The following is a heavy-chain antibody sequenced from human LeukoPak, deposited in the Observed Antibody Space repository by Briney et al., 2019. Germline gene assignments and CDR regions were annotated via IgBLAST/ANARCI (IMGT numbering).Heavy chain of an antibody. CDR1: GFTFDDYG. D-gene: IGHD6-13*01. Sequence: PGGSLRLSCAASGFTFDDYGMSWVRQAPGKGLEWVSGINWNGGSTGYADSVKGRFTISRDNAKNSLYLQMNSLRAEDTALYYCARIAAADIYYYYMDVWGKGTTVTVSS. V-gene: IGHV3-20*04. CDR2: INWNGGST. CDR3: ARIAAADIYYYYMDV. J-gene: IGHJ6*03.